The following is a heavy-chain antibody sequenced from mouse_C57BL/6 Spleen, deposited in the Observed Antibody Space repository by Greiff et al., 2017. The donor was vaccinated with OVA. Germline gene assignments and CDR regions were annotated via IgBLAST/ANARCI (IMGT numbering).Heavy chain of an antibody. CDR3: TYYYGSSFFAY. Sequence: EVQLQQSGAELVRPGASVKLSCTASGFNIKAYYMHWVKQRPEQGLEWIGRIDPEDGDTEYAPKFQGKATMTADTSSNTAYLQLSSLTSEDTAVYYCTYYYGSSFFAYWGQGTLVTVSA. J-gene: IGHJ3*01. CDR2: IDPEDGDT. D-gene: IGHD1-1*01. CDR1: GFNIKAYY. V-gene: IGHV14-1*01.